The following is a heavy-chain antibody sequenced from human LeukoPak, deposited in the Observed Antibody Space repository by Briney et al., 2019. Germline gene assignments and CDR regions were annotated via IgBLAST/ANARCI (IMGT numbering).Heavy chain of an antibody. V-gene: IGHV3-13*01. CDR3: ARGGFYDGSGSYFDY. D-gene: IGHD3-10*01. CDR2: IGTAGDT. CDR1: GFTFSSYD. Sequence: AGGSLRLSCAASGFTFSSYDMHWVRRATGKGLEWVPAIGTAGDTYYPGSVKGRFTISRENAKNSLYLQMNSLRAGDTAVYYCARGGFYDGSGSYFDYWGQGTLVTVSS. J-gene: IGHJ4*02.